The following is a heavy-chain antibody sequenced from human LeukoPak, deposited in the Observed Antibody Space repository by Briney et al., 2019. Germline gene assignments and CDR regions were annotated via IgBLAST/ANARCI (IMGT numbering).Heavy chain of an antibody. D-gene: IGHD4-17*01. J-gene: IGHJ4*02. Sequence: PGGSLRLSCEGSGFSLSAYNMNWVRQAPGKGLESVSYISSSSATIFYADSVKGRFTISRDNAKNSLYLQMNSLRPEDTAVYYCARVRYLYYFDYWGQGTLVTVSS. CDR2: ISSSSATI. V-gene: IGHV3-48*01. CDR1: GFSLSAYN. CDR3: ARVRYLYYFDY.